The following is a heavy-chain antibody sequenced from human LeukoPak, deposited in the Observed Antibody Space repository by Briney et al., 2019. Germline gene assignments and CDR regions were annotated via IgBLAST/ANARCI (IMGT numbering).Heavy chain of an antibody. V-gene: IGHV5-51*01. J-gene: IGHJ4*02. CDR2: IYPGDSDT. CDR3: ARRDTTMGNLDY. D-gene: IGHD5-18*01. Sequence: GESLKISCQCPGYTFTSYLIGWVRQMPGKGLEWMGIIYPGDSDTRYSPSFQGQVTISADKSISTAYLQWSSLKASDTAMYYCARRDTTMGNLDYWGQGTLVTVFS. CDR1: GYTFTSYL.